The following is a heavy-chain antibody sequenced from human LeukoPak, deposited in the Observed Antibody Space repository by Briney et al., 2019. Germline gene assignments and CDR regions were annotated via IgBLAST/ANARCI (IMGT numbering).Heavy chain of an antibody. V-gene: IGHV3-7*01. CDR3: ARDTVGVTDY. D-gene: IGHD1-26*01. Sequence: GGSLRLSCAASGFTFSSSWMSWVRQAPGKGLEWVANIKPDGSEKYYVDSVKGRFTISRDNAKNSLSLQMNSLRAEDTALYYCARDTVGVTDYWGQGTLVTVSS. CDR2: IKPDGSEK. J-gene: IGHJ4*02. CDR1: GFTFSSSW.